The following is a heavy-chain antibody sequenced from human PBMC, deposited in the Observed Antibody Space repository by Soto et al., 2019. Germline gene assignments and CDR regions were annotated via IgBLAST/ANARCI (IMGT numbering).Heavy chain of an antibody. J-gene: IGHJ3*02. D-gene: IGHD4-4*01. CDR1: GGSISSYY. CDR3: ARYPYRLRPRAFDI. Sequence: PSETLSLTCTVSGGSISSYYWSWIRQPPGKGLEWIGYIYYSGSTNYNPSLKSRVTISVDTSKNQFSLKLSSVTAADTAVYYCARYPYRLRPRAFDIWGQGTMVTVSS. V-gene: IGHV4-59*01. CDR2: IYYSGST.